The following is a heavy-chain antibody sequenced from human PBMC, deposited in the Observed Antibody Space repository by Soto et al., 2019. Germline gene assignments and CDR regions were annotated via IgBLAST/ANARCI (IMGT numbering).Heavy chain of an antibody. J-gene: IGHJ4*02. CDR1: GFRFSDYW. CDR3: ATGKQMTF. V-gene: IGHV3-7*01. D-gene: IGHD2-21*02. Sequence: EVQLVESGGGLVQPGGSLRLSCAASGFRFSDYWMSWVRQAPGKGLEWVANIKQDGSEKYYVDAVKGRFTISRDNAKNSLYLQMISLRAEDTAVYFCATGKQMTFWGQGTLVTVSS. CDR2: IKQDGSEK.